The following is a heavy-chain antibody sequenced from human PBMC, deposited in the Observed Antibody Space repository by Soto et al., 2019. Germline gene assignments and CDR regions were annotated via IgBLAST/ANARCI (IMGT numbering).Heavy chain of an antibody. Sequence: PSETLSLTCAVSGYSISSGYYWGWIRQPPGKGLEWIGSIYHSGSTYYNPSLKSRVTISVDTSKNQFSLKLSSVTAADTAVYYCARDRPWELPPNWFDPWGQGTLVTVSS. CDR1: GYSISSGYY. V-gene: IGHV4-38-2*02. CDR3: ARDRPWELPPNWFDP. D-gene: IGHD1-26*01. J-gene: IGHJ5*02. CDR2: IYHSGST.